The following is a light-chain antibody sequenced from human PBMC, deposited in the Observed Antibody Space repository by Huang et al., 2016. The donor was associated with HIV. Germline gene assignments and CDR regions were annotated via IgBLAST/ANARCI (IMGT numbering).Light chain of an antibody. Sequence: DIQMTQSPSSLSASVGDRVAITCRASQGISNSLDWYQQKPGKAPKLLLYAASKLEGGVTARFSGSGSGAVYTRTISSLQPEDVAVYHCQQYHGVPWTFGQGTKVEVK. CDR2: AAS. V-gene: IGKV1-NL1*01. J-gene: IGKJ1*01. CDR1: QGISNS. CDR3: QQYHGVPWT.